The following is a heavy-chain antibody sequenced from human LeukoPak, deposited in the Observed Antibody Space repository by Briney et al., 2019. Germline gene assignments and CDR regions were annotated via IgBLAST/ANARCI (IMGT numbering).Heavy chain of an antibody. CDR1: GDSISSSPYY. V-gene: IGHV4-61*02. Sequence: PSETLSLTCTVSGDSISSSPYYWSWIRQPAGKGLEWIGRIYSDGSTNYNPSLKSRVTMSLDTSKNQFSLKLNSVTAADTAVYYCARALLDFDWLLPATFDIWGQGTLVTVSS. CDR3: ARALLDFDWLLPATFDI. J-gene: IGHJ3*02. CDR2: IYSDGST. D-gene: IGHD3-9*01.